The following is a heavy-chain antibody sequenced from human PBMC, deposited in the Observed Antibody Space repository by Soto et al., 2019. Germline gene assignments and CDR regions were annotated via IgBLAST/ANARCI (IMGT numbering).Heavy chain of an antibody. J-gene: IGHJ6*03. CDR3: ARLRPPYDFWSGPPATGHYMDV. D-gene: IGHD3-3*01. CDR1: GFTFSDYY. Sequence: GGSLRLSCAASGFTFSDYYMSWIRQAPGKGLEWVSYISSSGSTIYYADSVKGRFTISRDNAKNSLYLQMNSLRAEDTAVYYCARLRPPYDFWSGPPATGHYMDVWGKGTTVTVSS. V-gene: IGHV3-11*01. CDR2: ISSSGSTI.